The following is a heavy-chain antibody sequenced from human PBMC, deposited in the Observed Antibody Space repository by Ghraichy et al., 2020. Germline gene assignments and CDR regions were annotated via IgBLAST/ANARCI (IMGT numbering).Heavy chain of an antibody. D-gene: IGHD3-3*01. J-gene: IGHJ4*02. CDR2: LSGSGRSS. V-gene: IGHV3-23*01. Sequence: GGSLRLSCAASGFTFSTYAMTWVRQPPVKGLEWVSSLSGSGRSSYYADSVKGRFTISRDKAKNTVFLQMNSLRAGDTAVYFCAKMGLESELWSQFGVWGQRTLVTVS. CDR3: AKMGLESELWSQFGV. CDR1: GFTFSTYA.